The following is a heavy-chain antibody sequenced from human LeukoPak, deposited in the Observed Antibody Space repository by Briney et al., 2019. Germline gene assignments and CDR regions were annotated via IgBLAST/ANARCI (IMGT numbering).Heavy chain of an antibody. Sequence: GGSLRLSCAASGFTFSNYEMNWVRQAPGKGLEWVSYISSSGSTIYYADSVKGRFTISRDNAKNSLYLQMNSLRAEDTAVYYCTGFPDYDILTGLFDYWGQGTLVTVSS. V-gene: IGHV3-48*03. CDR1: GFTFSNYE. CDR3: TGFPDYDILTGLFDY. CDR2: ISSSGSTI. D-gene: IGHD3-9*01. J-gene: IGHJ4*02.